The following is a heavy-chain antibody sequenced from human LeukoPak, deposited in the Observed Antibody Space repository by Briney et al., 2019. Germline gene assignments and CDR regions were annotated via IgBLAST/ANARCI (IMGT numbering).Heavy chain of an antibody. Sequence: GGSLRLSCAASGFTFSSYAMSWVRQAPGKGLEWVSAISGSGGSTYYADSVKGRFTIYRDNSKDTLYLQMNSQRAEDPAVYYCAKKSSAGGAPEFDWLQDAFDIWGQGTMVTVSS. CDR3: AKKSSAGGAPEFDWLQDAFDI. D-gene: IGHD3-9*01. V-gene: IGHV3-23*01. J-gene: IGHJ3*02. CDR2: ISGSGGST. CDR1: GFTFSSYA.